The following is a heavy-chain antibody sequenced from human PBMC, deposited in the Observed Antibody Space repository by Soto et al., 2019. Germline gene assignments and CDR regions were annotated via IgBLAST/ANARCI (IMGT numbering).Heavy chain of an antibody. J-gene: IGHJ4*02. Sequence: QVQLVESGGGVVQPGRPLRLSCAASGFTFSSYGMHWFRQAPGKGLEWVAVIWYDGSNKYYADSVKGRFTISRDNSKNTLYLQMNSLRAEDTAVYYCARGQFDDSSGGFDYWGQGTLVTVSS. V-gene: IGHV3-33*01. CDR1: GFTFSSYG. D-gene: IGHD3-22*01. CDR2: IWYDGSNK. CDR3: ARGQFDDSSGGFDY.